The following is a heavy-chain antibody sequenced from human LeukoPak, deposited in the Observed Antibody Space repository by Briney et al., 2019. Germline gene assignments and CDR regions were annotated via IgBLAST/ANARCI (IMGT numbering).Heavy chain of an antibody. Sequence: PSETLSLTCSVSGVSISSGDYYWSWVRQPPGKGLEWIGHISYSGTTHYNPSLESRVTISADASKNHFSLKMSSVTAADTAVYYCARDENHYDILTGYYNVDYHFGIYVWGQGTTVTVSS. CDR3: ARDENHYDILTGYYNVDYHFGIYV. D-gene: IGHD3-9*01. CDR1: GVSISSGDYY. J-gene: IGHJ6*02. V-gene: IGHV4-30-4*01. CDR2: ISYSGTT.